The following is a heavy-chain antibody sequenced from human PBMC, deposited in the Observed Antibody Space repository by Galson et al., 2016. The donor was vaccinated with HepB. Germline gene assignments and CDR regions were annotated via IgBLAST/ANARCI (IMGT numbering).Heavy chain of an antibody. CDR3: AKDHPTSGWPAFES. CDR2: INNGGNP. D-gene: IGHD6-19*01. Sequence: SLRLSCAASGFSVARFAMNWVRQTPDGGLEWAASINNGGNPYYADSVQGRFIVSRDTSENAVHLQMNGLRAGDTALYFCAKDHPTSGWPAFESWGLGTLVTVSS. CDR1: GFSVARFA. V-gene: IGHV3-23*01. J-gene: IGHJ4*02.